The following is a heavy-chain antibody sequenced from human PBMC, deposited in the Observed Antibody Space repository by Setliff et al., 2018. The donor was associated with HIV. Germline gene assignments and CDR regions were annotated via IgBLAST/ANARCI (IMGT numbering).Heavy chain of an antibody. Sequence: SSETLSLTCTVSGGSIRATSYYWGWIRQPPGKGLEWIGSIYYSGSTKYNPSLKSRVTISLDMSKNQFSLKLNSVTAADTATYYCARLGYYNFWSGYWTDYWGHGTLVTVSS. CDR3: ARLGYYNFWSGYWTDY. CDR1: GGSIRATSYY. D-gene: IGHD3-3*01. J-gene: IGHJ4*01. V-gene: IGHV4-39*01. CDR2: IYYSGST.